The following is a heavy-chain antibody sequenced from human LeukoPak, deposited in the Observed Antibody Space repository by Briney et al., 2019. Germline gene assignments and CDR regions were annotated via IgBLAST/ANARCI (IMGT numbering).Heavy chain of an antibody. Sequence: GGSLRLSSAASGFTFSSYIMNWVRQAPGKGLEWVSSISSSSSYIYYADSVKGRFTISRDNAKNSLYLQMNSLRAEDTAVYYCARDYYDSSGYSLFDYWGQGTLVTVSS. V-gene: IGHV3-21*01. D-gene: IGHD3-22*01. CDR3: ARDYYDSSGYSLFDY. CDR1: GFTFSSYI. CDR2: ISSSSSYI. J-gene: IGHJ4*02.